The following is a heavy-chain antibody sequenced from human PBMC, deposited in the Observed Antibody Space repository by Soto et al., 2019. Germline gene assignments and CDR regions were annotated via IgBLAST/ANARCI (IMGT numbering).Heavy chain of an antibody. CDR3: ARTLGDPDYYYYYMDV. CDR1: GGSIDNYY. V-gene: IGHV4-59*12. CDR2: IYYTGSA. Sequence: SSETLSLTCSVSGGSIDNYYGGWLRQPPGKGLEWIGYIYYTGSAHSNPSLNSRVTISVDTSRSQFSLKLSSVTAADTAVYYCARTLGDPDYYYYYMDVWGKGTTVTVSS. J-gene: IGHJ6*03. D-gene: IGHD2-21*02.